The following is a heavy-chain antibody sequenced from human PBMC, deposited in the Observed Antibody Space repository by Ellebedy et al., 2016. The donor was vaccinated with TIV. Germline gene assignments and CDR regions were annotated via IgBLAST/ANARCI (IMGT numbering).Heavy chain of an antibody. Sequence: AASVTVSCKASGYTFTNNGISWVRQPPGQGLEWMGWMNVYNNNTNDAQRFQGRLTLTADTSTSTAYMELRSLRSDDTAVYYCARSGGSGYRFDFWGQGTLVTVSS. D-gene: IGHD3-22*01. CDR3: ARSGGSGYRFDF. J-gene: IGHJ4*02. CDR2: MNVYNNNT. V-gene: IGHV1-18*01. CDR1: GYTFTNNG.